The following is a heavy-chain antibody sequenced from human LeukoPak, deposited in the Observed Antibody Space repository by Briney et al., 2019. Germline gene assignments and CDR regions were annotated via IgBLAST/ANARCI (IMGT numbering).Heavy chain of an antibody. D-gene: IGHD6-13*01. Sequence: QPGGSLRLSCAASGFTFDDYAMHWVRQAPGKGLEWVSGISWNSGSIGYADSVKGRFTISRDNAKNSLYLQMNSLRAEDTAVYYCAKDLSSSWSSTLFDYWGQGTLVTVSS. CDR2: ISWNSGSI. V-gene: IGHV3-9*01. CDR3: AKDLSSSWSSTLFDY. CDR1: GFTFDDYA. J-gene: IGHJ4*02.